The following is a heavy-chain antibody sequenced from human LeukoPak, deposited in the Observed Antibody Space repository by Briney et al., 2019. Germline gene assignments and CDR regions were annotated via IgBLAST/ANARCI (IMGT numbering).Heavy chain of an antibody. J-gene: IGHJ4*02. CDR1: GYTFTGYY. Sequence: ASVKVSCKASGYTFTGYYMHWVRQAPGQGLEWMGWINPNSGGTNYAQKFQGWVTMTRDTSISTAYMELSRLRFDDTAVYYCARVRTGYYFDYWGQGTLVTVSS. V-gene: IGHV1-2*04. D-gene: IGHD1-14*01. CDR2: INPNSGGT. CDR3: ARVRTGYYFDY.